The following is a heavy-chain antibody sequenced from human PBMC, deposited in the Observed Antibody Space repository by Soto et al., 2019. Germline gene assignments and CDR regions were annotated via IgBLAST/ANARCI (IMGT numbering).Heavy chain of an antibody. CDR3: TRAGSDPGNFYISNYYAMDV. CDR2: IYSGVYT. V-gene: IGHV3-53*01. J-gene: IGHJ6*02. D-gene: IGHD3-10*01. Sequence: PGVSLRLSCSASGFSACSDYMRGVLPAPGKGLEWISHIYSGVYTYYAGSVKGPFTISRDMSSNTIYLHMTSLRADDTAIYYCTRAGSDPGNFYISNYYAMDVCGRGTTVTVSS. CDR1: GFSACSDY.